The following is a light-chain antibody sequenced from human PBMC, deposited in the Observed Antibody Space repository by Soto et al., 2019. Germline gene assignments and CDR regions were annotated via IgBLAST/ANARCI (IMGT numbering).Light chain of an antibody. CDR3: QQYNNWPPLT. V-gene: IGKV3-15*01. CDR2: GAS. CDR1: KSVSNN. J-gene: IGKJ4*01. Sequence: EIVMTQSPATLSVSPGERAILSCRASKSVSNNLAWYQQKPGQAPRLLIYGASTRATGIPARFSGSGSGTEFTLSISSLQSEDSAIYYCQQYNNWPPLTFGGGTKVEIQ.